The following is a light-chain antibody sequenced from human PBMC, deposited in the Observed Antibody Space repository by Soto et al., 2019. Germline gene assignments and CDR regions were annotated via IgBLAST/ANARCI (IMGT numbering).Light chain of an antibody. V-gene: IGKV3-20*01. Sequence: DNVLTQSPDTVSLSPGEGATLPCRVSQSISSTHLVWYQQKAGQAPSLLIFGASRRATGIPDRFSGSGSGTDFSLTISVLEPEDLAVYFCQQYGTSPETFGQGTKVDI. CDR3: QQYGTSPET. J-gene: IGKJ1*01. CDR1: QSISSTH. CDR2: GAS.